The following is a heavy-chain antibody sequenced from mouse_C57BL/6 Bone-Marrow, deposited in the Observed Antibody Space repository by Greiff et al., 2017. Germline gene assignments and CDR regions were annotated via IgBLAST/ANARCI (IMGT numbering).Heavy chain of an antibody. Sequence: EVQLVESGGGLVQPGGSLKLSCAASGFTFSDYGMAWVRQAPRKGPEWVAFISNLAYSIYYADTVTGRFTISRENAKNTLYLEMSSLRSEDTAMYYCARHKRNGYDWYFDYWGQGTTLTVSS. D-gene: IGHD2-2*01. CDR1: GFTFSDYG. CDR2: ISNLAYSI. J-gene: IGHJ2*01. CDR3: ARHKRNGYDWYFDY. V-gene: IGHV5-15*01.